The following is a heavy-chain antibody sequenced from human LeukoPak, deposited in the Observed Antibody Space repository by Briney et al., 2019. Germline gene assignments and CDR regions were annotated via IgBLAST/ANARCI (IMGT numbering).Heavy chain of an antibody. CDR1: GYTFTNYY. CDR3: ARWATTYLDY. D-gene: IGHD5-24*01. CDR2: INPSGGST. V-gene: IGHV1-46*01. J-gene: IGHJ4*02. Sequence: ASVKVSCKASGYTFTNYYIHWVRQAPGQGLEWMGIINPSGGSTNFAQKFQGRVTMTTDTSTITVYMELSSLRSEDTAVYYCARWATTYLDYWGQGTLVTVSS.